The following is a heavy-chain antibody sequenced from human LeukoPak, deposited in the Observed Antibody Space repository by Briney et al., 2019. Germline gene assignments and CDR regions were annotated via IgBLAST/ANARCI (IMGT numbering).Heavy chain of an antibody. V-gene: IGHV3-7*03. CDR3: ARGIVVAGTGMDV. CDR2: IKHDGSEK. Sequence: GGSLRLSCAASGFTFSSYWMSWVRQAPGKGLEWVANIKHDGSEKYYVDSVKGRFTISRDNAENSLYVQMNSLRAEDTAVYYCARGIVVAGTGMDVWGQGTTVTVPS. CDR1: GFTFSSYW. D-gene: IGHD6-19*01. J-gene: IGHJ6*02.